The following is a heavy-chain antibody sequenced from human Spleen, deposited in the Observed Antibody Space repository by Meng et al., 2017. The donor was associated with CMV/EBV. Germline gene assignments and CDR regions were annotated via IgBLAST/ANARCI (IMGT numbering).Heavy chain of an antibody. Sequence: GESLKISCAASGFSLSDYYMSWIRQAPGKGLEWISYISNRGTTTYYADSVKGRFTISRDNAKNSLYLQMNSLRGEDTAVYYCQGYCSSTSCYRGGYWGQGTLVTVSS. CDR2: ISNRGTTT. J-gene: IGHJ4*02. D-gene: IGHD2-2*02. CDR1: GFSLSDYY. CDR3: QGYCSSTSCYRGGY. V-gene: IGHV3-11*01.